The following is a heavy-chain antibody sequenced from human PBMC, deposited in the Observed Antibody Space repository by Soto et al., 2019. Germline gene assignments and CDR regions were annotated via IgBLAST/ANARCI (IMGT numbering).Heavy chain of an antibody. CDR3: AREDYYDTGYYVV. CDR1: GRSMSGYY. J-gene: IGHJ4*02. CDR2: IYTSGTT. D-gene: IGHD3-9*01. V-gene: IGHV4-4*07. Sequence: XGTLTLTCTVSGRSMSGYYWSWIRQPAGERLEWIGRIYTSGTTDFNPSLKGRVTMSVDTSKNQFSLKLTSVTAADTALYYCAREDYYDTGYYVVWGQGTQVTVSS.